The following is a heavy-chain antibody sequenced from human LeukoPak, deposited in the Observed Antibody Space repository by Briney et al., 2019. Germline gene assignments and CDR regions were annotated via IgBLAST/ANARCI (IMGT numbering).Heavy chain of an antibody. V-gene: IGHV3-30*01. J-gene: IGHJ4*02. CDR1: GFTFSSYA. CDR2: ISYDGSNK. D-gene: IGHD6-6*01. CDR3: ARVGDSSSFFPDY. Sequence: GGSLRLSCEASGFTFSSYAMHWVRQAPGKGLEWVAVISYDGSNKYYADSVKGRFTISRDNSKNTLYLKMNSLRAEDTAVYYCARVGDSSSFFPDYWGQGTLVTVSS.